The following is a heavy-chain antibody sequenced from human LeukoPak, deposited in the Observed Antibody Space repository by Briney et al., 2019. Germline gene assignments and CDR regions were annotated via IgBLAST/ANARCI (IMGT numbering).Heavy chain of an antibody. CDR1: GYSFTSYW. CDR3: ARTVGYCSGGSCYSGWFDP. V-gene: IGHV5-51*01. Sequence: GESLKISCKGPGYSFTSYWIGWVRQMPGKGLEWMGIIYPGDSDTRYSPSFQGQVTISADKSISTAYLQWSSLKASDTAMYYCARTVGYCSGGSCYSGWFDPWGQGTLVTVSS. J-gene: IGHJ5*01. D-gene: IGHD2-15*01. CDR2: IYPGDSDT.